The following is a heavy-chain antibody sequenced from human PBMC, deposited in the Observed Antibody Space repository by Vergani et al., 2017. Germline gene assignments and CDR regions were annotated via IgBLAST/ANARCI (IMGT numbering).Heavy chain of an antibody. CDR1: GFTFSSYW. CDR2: ISYDGSNK. V-gene: IGHV3-30*18. D-gene: IGHD2-15*01. Sequence: VQLVESGGGLVQPGGSLRLSCAASGFTFSSYWMSWVRQAPGKGLEWVAVISYDGSNKYYADSVKGRFTISRDNSKNTLYLQMNSLRAEDTAVYYCAKGYCSGGSCYSPFDYWGQGTLVTVSS. J-gene: IGHJ4*02. CDR3: AKGYCSGGSCYSPFDY.